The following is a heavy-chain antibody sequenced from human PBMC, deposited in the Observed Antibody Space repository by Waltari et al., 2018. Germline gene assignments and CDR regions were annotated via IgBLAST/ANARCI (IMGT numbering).Heavy chain of an antibody. V-gene: IGHV3-49*03. CDR2: IRSKAYGGTT. J-gene: IGHJ4*02. CDR3: AKAPSGYDPYFDY. Sequence: EVQLVESGGGLLQPGRSLRLSCTASGFTFGDYAMSWFRQAPGKGLEWVGFIRSKAYGGTTEYAASVKGRFTISRDDSKRIAYLQMNSLKTEDTAVYYCAKAPSGYDPYFDYWGQGTLVTVSS. D-gene: IGHD5-12*01. CDR1: GFTFGDYA.